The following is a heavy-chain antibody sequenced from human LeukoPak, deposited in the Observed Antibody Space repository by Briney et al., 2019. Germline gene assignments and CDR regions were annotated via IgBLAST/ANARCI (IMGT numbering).Heavy chain of an antibody. CDR2: ISWNSGGI. J-gene: IGHJ4*02. V-gene: IGHV3-9*01. Sequence: GGSLRLSCAASGFIFDDYAMHWVRQAPGKGLEWVSGISWNSGGIGYADSVKGRFTISRDNAKKPLYLQMNSLRAEDTALYYCAKDFYRAVAGSIGFWGQGILVTVSS. CDR1: GFIFDDYA. D-gene: IGHD6-19*01. CDR3: AKDFYRAVAGSIGF.